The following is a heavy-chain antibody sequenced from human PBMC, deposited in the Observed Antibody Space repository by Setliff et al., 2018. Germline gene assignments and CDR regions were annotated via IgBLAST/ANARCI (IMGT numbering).Heavy chain of an antibody. Sequence: NPSETLSLTCTVSGGSMSSGPNYWSWIRQPAGRGLEWVGRVYSSVYSSGITSYNPSLKSRVTISIGPSKNQLSLKLTTVSAADTAVYYCVRGGIAWSWHYDLWGRGTLVTVSS. CDR3: VRGGIAWSWHYDL. CDR2: RVYSSVYSSGIT. D-gene: IGHD3-9*01. V-gene: IGHV4-61*10. J-gene: IGHJ2*01. CDR1: GGSMSSGPNY.